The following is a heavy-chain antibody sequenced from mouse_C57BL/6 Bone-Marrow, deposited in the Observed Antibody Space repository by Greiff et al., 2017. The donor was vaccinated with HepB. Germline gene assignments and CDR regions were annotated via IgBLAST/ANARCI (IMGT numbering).Heavy chain of an antibody. J-gene: IGHJ2*01. Sequence: QVHVKQSGAELAKPGASVKLSCKASGYTFTSYWMHWVKQRPGQGLEWIGYINPSSGYTKYNQKFKDKATLTADKSSSTAYMQLSSLTVEDSAVCYCARGRDGYYDDGGKGTTLSVSS. CDR3: ARGRDGYYDD. CDR1: GYTFTSYW. CDR2: INPSSGYT. D-gene: IGHD2-3*01. V-gene: IGHV1-7*01.